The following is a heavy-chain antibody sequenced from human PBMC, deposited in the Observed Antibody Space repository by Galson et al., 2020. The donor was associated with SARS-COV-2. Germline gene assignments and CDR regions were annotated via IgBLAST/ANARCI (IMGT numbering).Heavy chain of an antibody. V-gene: IGHV3-30*18. Sequence: GGSLRLSCAASGFTFSSYGMHWVRQAPGTGLEWVAVISYDGSNKYYADPVKGRFTISRDNSKNTLYLQMNSLRAEDTAVYYCAKDDDYYDSICDYWGQGTLVTVSS. D-gene: IGHD3-22*01. CDR3: AKDDDYYDSICDY. CDR2: ISYDGSNK. CDR1: GFTFSSYG. J-gene: IGHJ4*02.